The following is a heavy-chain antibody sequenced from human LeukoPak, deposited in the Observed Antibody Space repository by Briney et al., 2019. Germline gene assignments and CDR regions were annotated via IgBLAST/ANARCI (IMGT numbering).Heavy chain of an antibody. J-gene: IGHJ3*02. V-gene: IGHV4-31*03. CDR2: IYYNGNS. Sequence: SQTLSLTCTVSGGSISSGSYYWNWIRQHPGKGLEWIGYIYYNGNSYYNPSLKSRVTISLDSSKNHFSLNLSSVTAADTAVYYCARESMVRELKDAFDIWGQGTMVTVSS. D-gene: IGHD3-10*01. CDR1: GGSISSGSYY. CDR3: ARESMVRELKDAFDI.